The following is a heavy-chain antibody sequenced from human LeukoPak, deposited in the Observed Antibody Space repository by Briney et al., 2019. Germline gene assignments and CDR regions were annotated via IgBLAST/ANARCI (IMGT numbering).Heavy chain of an antibody. Sequence: GGSLRLSCAASGFTFSSYDMSWVRQAPGKGLEWVSYTSSSSTIYYADSVKGRFTISRDNSKNTLFLQMNSLRAEDTAVYYCARAVSSGYYGYWGQGTLVTVSS. J-gene: IGHJ4*02. V-gene: IGHV3-69-1*01. CDR2: TSSSSTI. CDR1: GFTFSSYD. CDR3: ARAVSSGYYGY. D-gene: IGHD3-22*01.